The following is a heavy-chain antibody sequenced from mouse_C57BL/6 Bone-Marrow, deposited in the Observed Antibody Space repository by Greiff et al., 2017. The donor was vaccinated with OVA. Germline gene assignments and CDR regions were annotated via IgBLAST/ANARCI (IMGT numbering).Heavy chain of an antibody. D-gene: IGHD1-1*01. V-gene: IGHV1-55*01. CDR1: GYTFTSYW. CDR2: IYPGSGST. J-gene: IGHJ1*03. CDR3: ARIYYGSSPGWYFDV. Sequence: VQLQQSGAELVKPGASVKMSCKASGYTFTSYWITWVKQRPGQGLEWIGDIYPGSGSTNYNEKFKSKATLTVDTSSSTAYMQLSSLTSEDSAVYYCARIYYGSSPGWYFDVWGTGTTVTVSS.